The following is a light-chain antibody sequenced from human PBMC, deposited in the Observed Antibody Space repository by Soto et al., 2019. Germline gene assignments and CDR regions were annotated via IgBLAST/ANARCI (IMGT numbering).Light chain of an antibody. CDR3: AAWDDSPDGYV. CDR1: SSNIGTNT. Sequence: QLVLTQAPSASGTPGQRVTISCSGSSSNIGTNTVNWYQQLPGTAPKLLIYSNNQRPSGVPDRFSGSKSGTSASLAISGLQSEDEADYYCAAWDDSPDGYVFGTGTKLTVL. J-gene: IGLJ1*01. V-gene: IGLV1-44*01. CDR2: SNN.